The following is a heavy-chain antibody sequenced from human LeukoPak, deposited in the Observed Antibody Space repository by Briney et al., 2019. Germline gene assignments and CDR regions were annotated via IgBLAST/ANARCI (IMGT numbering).Heavy chain of an antibody. Sequence: SVKVSCKASGYTFTSYGISWVRQAPGHPLEWMGWISAYNCNTNYPQKLEGRVTMTTDTSTSTAYMELRSLRSDDTAVYYCARGPSFLLYCSSTSCAIYYYYMDVWGKGTTFTVSS. J-gene: IGHJ6*03. D-gene: IGHD2-2*01. CDR2: ISAYNCNT. CDR3: ARGPSFLLYCSSTSCAIYYYYMDV. CDR1: GYTFTSYG. V-gene: IGHV1-18*01.